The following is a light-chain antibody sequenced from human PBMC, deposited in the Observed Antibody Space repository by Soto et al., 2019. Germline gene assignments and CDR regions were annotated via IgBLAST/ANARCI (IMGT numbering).Light chain of an antibody. V-gene: IGKV3-20*01. Sequence: IVLTQSPGTLSLSPGERATLSCRASQSISSNYIAWYQQKPGQAPRLLIYGASSRATGVPDRFRGSGSGTDFTLTISRLEPEDFAVYYCQQYGSSGYTFGQGTKLEIK. CDR3: QQYGSSGYT. J-gene: IGKJ2*01. CDR1: QSISSNY. CDR2: GAS.